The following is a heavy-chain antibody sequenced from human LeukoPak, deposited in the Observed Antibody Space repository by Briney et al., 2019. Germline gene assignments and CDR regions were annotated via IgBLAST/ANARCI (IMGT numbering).Heavy chain of an antibody. CDR3: ARVTGVGYYYYMDV. CDR2: IYHSGST. Sequence: KPSQTLSLTCTVSGGSISSGGYYWSWIRQPPGKGLEWIGYIYHSGSTYYNPSLKSRVTISVDRSKNQFSLKLSSVTAADTAVYYCARVTGVGYYYYMDVWGKGTTVTVSS. J-gene: IGHJ6*03. V-gene: IGHV4-30-2*01. CDR1: GGSISSGGYY. D-gene: IGHD2-8*02.